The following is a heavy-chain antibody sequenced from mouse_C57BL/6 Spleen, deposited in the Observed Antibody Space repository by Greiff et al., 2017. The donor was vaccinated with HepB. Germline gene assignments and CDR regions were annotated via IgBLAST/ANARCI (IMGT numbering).Heavy chain of an antibody. Sequence: VKLVESGGGLVQPGGSLSLSCAASGFTFTDYYMSWVRQPPGKALEWLGFIRNKANGYTTEYSASVKGRFTISRDNSQSILYLQMNALRAEDSATYYCARYMKEDYFDYWGQGTTLTVSS. J-gene: IGHJ2*01. CDR1: GFTFTDYY. CDR3: ARYMKEDYFDY. V-gene: IGHV7-3*01. CDR2: IRNKANGYTT.